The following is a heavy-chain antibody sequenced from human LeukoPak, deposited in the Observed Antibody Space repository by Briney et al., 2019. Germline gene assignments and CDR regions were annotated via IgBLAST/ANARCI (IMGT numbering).Heavy chain of an antibody. CDR2: IYPGDSDT. CDR3: ARLFCSGGSCGPSDY. CDR1: GYIFTSCW. D-gene: IGHD2-15*01. J-gene: IGHJ4*02. V-gene: IGHV5-51*01. Sequence: GASLKISCQGSGYIFTSCWIGWVRPLPGKGLEWMGIIYPGDSDTRYSPSFQGQVTISADKSISTAYLQWSSLKASDTAMYYCARLFCSGGSCGPSDYWGQGTLVTVSS.